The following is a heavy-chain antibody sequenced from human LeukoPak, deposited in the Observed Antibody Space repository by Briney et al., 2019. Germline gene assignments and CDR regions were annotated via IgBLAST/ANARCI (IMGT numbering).Heavy chain of an antibody. CDR1: GFTFSKYW. CDR2: INTDGTVT. CDR3: ATKQWLAPPPDS. J-gene: IGHJ4*02. V-gene: IGHV3-74*01. D-gene: IGHD6-19*01. Sequence: GGSLRLSCAASGFTFSKYWMLWVRQAPGKGLESVSRINTDGTVTTYADSVKGRFTVSRGNADNTMFLQMNSVRDEDTAVYYCATKQWLAPPPDSWGQGTPVTVSS.